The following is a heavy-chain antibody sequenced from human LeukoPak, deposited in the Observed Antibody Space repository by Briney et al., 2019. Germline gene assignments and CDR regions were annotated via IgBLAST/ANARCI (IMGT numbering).Heavy chain of an antibody. CDR3: AKAPAKFGELLD. Sequence: GGSLRLSCAASGFTFSSYAMSWVRQAPGKGLEWVSAISGSGGSTYYADSVKGRFTISRDNSKNTLYLQMNGLRAEDTAVYYCAKAPAKFGELLDWGQGTLVTVSS. CDR1: GFTFSSYA. J-gene: IGHJ4*02. D-gene: IGHD3-10*01. V-gene: IGHV3-23*01. CDR2: ISGSGGST.